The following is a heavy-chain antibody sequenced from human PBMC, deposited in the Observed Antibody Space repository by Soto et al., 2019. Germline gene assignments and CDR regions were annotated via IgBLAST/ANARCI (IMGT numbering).Heavy chain of an antibody. J-gene: IGHJ4*02. CDR3: ASGADYVWGSYYTNAPRDY. V-gene: IGHV1-8*01. Sequence: QVQLVQSGAEVKKPGASVKVSCKASGYTFISYDINWVRQATGQGLEWMGWMNPKSGKTGYEQKFQGRVTMTRNASISTAYMELSSLRSEDTAVYYCASGADYVWGSYYTNAPRDYWGQGTLVTVSS. CDR2: MNPKSGKT. CDR1: GYTFISYD. D-gene: IGHD3-16*01.